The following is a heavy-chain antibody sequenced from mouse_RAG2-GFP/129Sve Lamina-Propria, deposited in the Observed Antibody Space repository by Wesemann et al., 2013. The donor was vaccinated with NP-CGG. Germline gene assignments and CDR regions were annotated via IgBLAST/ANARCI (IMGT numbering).Heavy chain of an antibody. V-gene: IGHV14-3*01. Sequence: EVQLQQSGAELVRPGASVKLSCTASGFNIKDDYMHWVKQRPEQGLEWIGRIDPANGNTKYAPKFQDKATITADTSSNTAYLQLSSLTSEDTAVYYCARGFDYWGQGTTLTVSS. J-gene: IGHJ2*01. CDR2: IDPANGNT. CDR1: GFNIKDDY. CDR3: ARGFDY.